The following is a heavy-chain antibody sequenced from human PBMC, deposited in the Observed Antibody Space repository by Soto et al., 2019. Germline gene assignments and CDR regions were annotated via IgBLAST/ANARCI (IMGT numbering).Heavy chain of an antibody. CDR1: GYSFTNYW. V-gene: IGHV5-51*01. CDR2: IYPGDSDT. D-gene: IGHD5-18*01. CDR3: ARSYSYGYHIDY. Sequence: GESLKISCKGSGYSFTNYWIAWVRQMPGKGLEWMGIIYPGDSDTRSRPSFQGQVTISADKSISTAYLQWSSLKASDTAMYYCARSYSYGYHIDYWGQGTLVTVSS. J-gene: IGHJ4*02.